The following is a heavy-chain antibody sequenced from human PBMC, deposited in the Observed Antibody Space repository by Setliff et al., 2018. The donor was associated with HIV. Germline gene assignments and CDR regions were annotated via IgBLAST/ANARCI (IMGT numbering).Heavy chain of an antibody. D-gene: IGHD6-13*01. CDR3: ARDSSGWSPFDY. V-gene: IGHV1-3*01. CDR1: EYTFTLYG. J-gene: IGHJ4*02. CDR2: INAGNGDT. Sequence: ASVKVSCKASEYTFTLYGIHWVRQAPGQRPEWVGWINAGNGDTEYSQKFQGRVTITRDTSASTAYMELSSLRSEDTAVYYCARDSSGWSPFDYWGQGTLVTVSS.